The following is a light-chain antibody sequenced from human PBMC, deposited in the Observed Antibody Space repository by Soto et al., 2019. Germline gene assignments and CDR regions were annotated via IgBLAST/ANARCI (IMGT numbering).Light chain of an antibody. CDR1: SSNIGSNY. J-gene: IGLJ2*01. Sequence: QTVVTQPPSASGTPGQRVTISCSGSSSNIGSNYVYWYQQLPGTAPKLLIYRNNQRPSGVPDRFSGSKSGTSASLAISGLRSEVEADYYCAAWDDSLSGHVVFGGGTKLTVL. V-gene: IGLV1-47*01. CDR3: AAWDDSLSGHVV. CDR2: RNN.